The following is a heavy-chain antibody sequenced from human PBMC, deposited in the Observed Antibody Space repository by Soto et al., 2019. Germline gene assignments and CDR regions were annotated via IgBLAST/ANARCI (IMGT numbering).Heavy chain of an antibody. CDR3: ARGRGAGGGGTVFIY. J-gene: IGHJ4*01. D-gene: IGHD3-16*01. CDR1: GFNVSNYS. Sequence: PGGSLRLSCAASGFNVSNYSMSWVRQAPGKGLEWVSSTSRDGSYIYYSDSVKGRFTISRDNAKDSLYLQMNSLRGEDTAVYFCARGRGAGGGGTVFIYWGQGVLVTVSS. V-gene: IGHV3-21*01. CDR2: TSRDGSYI.